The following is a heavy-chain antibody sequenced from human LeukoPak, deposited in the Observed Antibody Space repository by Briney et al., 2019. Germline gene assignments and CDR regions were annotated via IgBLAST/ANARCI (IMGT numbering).Heavy chain of an antibody. Sequence: SETLSLTCTVSGGSISTYYWSWLRQSPGKGLEWIGYIYHTGNANYNPSLKGRVTISVDTSKNQFSLNLNSVTAADAAVYYCARGGPGGNSWRYSLDSWGQGTLVTVSS. CDR2: IYHTGNA. D-gene: IGHD2-21*01. J-gene: IGHJ4*02. V-gene: IGHV4-59*01. CDR3: ARGGPGGNSWRYSLDS. CDR1: GGSISTYY.